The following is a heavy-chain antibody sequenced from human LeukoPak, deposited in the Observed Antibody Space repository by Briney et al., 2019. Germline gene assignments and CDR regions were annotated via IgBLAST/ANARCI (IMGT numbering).Heavy chain of an antibody. D-gene: IGHD5-12*01. J-gene: IGHJ4*02. V-gene: IGHV4-31*03. CDR1: GCSISSGGYY. CDR2: IYYSGST. Sequence: SETLSLTCTVSGCSISSGGYYWSWIRQHPGKGLEWIGYIYYSGSTYYNPSLKSRVTISVDTSKNQFSRKLSSVTAADTAVYYCAGTSGYDYVIDYWGQGTLVTVSS. CDR3: AGTSGYDYVIDY.